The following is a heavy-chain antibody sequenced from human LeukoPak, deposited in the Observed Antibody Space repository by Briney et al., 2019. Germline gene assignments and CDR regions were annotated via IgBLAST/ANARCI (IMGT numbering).Heavy chain of an antibody. D-gene: IGHD2-2*01. Sequence: PGRSLRLSCEASGFILGDYAMHWVRHIPGKGLEWVSGITWDSGTIDYAGSVRGRFTISRDNAKNSLYLQMNTLRPEDTAIYYCAKGKSIASLWYMDVWGKGTTVIVSS. J-gene: IGHJ6*03. V-gene: IGHV3-9*01. CDR2: ITWDSGTI. CDR3: AKGKSIASLWYMDV. CDR1: GFILGDYA.